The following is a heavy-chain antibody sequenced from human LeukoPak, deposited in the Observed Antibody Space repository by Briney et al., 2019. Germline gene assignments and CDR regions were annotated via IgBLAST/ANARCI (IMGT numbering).Heavy chain of an antibody. V-gene: IGHV3-7*01. Sequence: GGSLRLSSAASGFTFSSYWMSWVRQAPGKGLEWVANIKQDGSEKYYVDSVKGRFTISRDNAKNSLYLQMNSLRAEDTAVYYCARDGNPASYDSSGYYSPYFDYWGQGTLVTVSS. CDR1: GFTFSSYW. J-gene: IGHJ4*02. D-gene: IGHD3-22*01. CDR2: IKQDGSEK. CDR3: ARDGNPASYDSSGYYSPYFDY.